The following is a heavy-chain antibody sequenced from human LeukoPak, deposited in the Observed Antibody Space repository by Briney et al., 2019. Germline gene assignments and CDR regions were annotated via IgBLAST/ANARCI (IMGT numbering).Heavy chain of an antibody. CDR1: GFTFSSYS. CDR2: ISSSSSYI. D-gene: IGHD6-6*01. J-gene: IGHJ6*02. Sequence: SGGSLRLSCAASGFTFSSYSMNWVRQAPGKGLEWVSSISSSSSYIYYADSVKGRFTISRGNAKNSLYLQMNSLRAEDTAVYYCARDRQIAARHYYGMDVWGQGTTVTVSS. CDR3: ARDRQIAARHYYGMDV. V-gene: IGHV3-21*01.